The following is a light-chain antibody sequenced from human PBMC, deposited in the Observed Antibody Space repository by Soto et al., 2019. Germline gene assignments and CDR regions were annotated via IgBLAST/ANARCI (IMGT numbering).Light chain of an antibody. J-gene: IGLJ3*02. CDR1: ASNIGANYD. CDR3: QSYDFTLGAFWV. Sequence: QSVLTQPPSVSGAPGQRVTISCTGGASNIGANYDVPWYQQLPGTAPKLLIYGTSNRPSGVPDRFSGSKSGTSASLAITGLQAEDEAHYFCQSYDFTLGAFWVFGGGTKVTVL. CDR2: GTS. V-gene: IGLV1-40*01.